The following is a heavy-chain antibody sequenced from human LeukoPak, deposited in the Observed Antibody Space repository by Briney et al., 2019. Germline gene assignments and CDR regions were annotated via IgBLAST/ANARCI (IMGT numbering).Heavy chain of an antibody. V-gene: IGHV1-69*05. D-gene: IGHD6-13*01. CDR3: ARSSCSSCLYYYYMGV. CDR1: GGTFSSYA. Sequence: GASVKVSCKASGGTFSSYAISWVRQAPGQGLEWMGGIIPIFGTANYAQKFQGRVTITTDESTSTAYMELSSLRSEDTAVYYCARSSCSSCLYYYYMGVWGKGTTVTVSS. J-gene: IGHJ6*03. CDR2: IIPIFGTA.